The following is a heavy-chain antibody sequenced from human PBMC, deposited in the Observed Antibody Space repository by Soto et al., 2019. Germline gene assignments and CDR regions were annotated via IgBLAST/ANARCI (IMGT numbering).Heavy chain of an antibody. CDR2: IYHSGST. Sequence: SETLSLTCSVSGGSISSGDYSWSWIRQPPGKGLEWIGYIYHSGSTYYNPSLKSRVTISVDRPKNQFSLKLSSVTAADTAVYYCARGMTTVTTIDYWGQGTLVTVSS. CDR1: GGSISSGDYS. D-gene: IGHD4-4*01. V-gene: IGHV4-30-2*01. CDR3: ARGMTTVTTIDY. J-gene: IGHJ4*02.